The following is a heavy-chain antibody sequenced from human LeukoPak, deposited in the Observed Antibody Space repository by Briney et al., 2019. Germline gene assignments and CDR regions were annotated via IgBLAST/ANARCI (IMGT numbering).Heavy chain of an antibody. D-gene: IGHD3-22*01. J-gene: IGHJ4*02. CDR2: INGGSGNT. V-gene: IGHV1-3*01. Sequence: ASVKVSCKASGYTFTDYTMHWLRQAPGQRLGWMGWINGGSGNTKYSPEFQGRVTITRDTSASTAYMELSSLRSEDTAVYYCANPRYDSSGYYYVDWGQGTLVTVSS. CDR3: ANPRYDSSGYYYVD. CDR1: GYTFTDYT.